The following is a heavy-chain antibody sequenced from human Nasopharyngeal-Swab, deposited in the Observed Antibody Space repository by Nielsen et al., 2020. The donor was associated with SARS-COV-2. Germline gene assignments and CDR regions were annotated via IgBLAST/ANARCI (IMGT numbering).Heavy chain of an antibody. D-gene: IGHD7-27*01. CDR3: ARDRANWDFDY. J-gene: IGHJ4*02. CDR1: GFTFSDYY. V-gene: IGHV3-11*04. CDR2: ISGSGGTI. Sequence: GESLKISCAASGFTFSDYYMSWIRQAPGKVLEYISYISGSGGTIYYGDSMKGRFTISRDNAKNSLYLQMNSLRAEDTAVYYCARDRANWDFDYWGQGTLVTVSS.